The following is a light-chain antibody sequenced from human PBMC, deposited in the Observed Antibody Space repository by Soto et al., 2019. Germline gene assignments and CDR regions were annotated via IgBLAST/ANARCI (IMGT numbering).Light chain of an antibody. V-gene: IGKV3-11*01. Sequence: EIVMTQSPATLSVSPGGGVTLSCRASQSVSSNLAWYQQKPGQAPRLLIYDASNRATGIPARFSGSGSGTDFTLTISSLEPEDFAVYYCQQRSNWPPWTFGQGTKVDIK. CDR2: DAS. J-gene: IGKJ1*01. CDR3: QQRSNWPPWT. CDR1: QSVSSN.